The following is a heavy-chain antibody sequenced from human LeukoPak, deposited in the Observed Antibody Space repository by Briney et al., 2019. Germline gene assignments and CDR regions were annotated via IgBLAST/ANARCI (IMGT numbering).Heavy chain of an antibody. D-gene: IGHD1-26*01. V-gene: IGHV4-34*01. CDR3: ARALHGGSYFLDY. Sequence: SETLSLTCAVYGVSFSGYLWSYIRQPPGKGLEWLGEISHSGSTNYSPSLKSRVTISVDTSKNQFSLKLSSVTAADTGVYYCARALHGGSYFLDYWGQGSLVTVSS. CDR1: GVSFSGYL. J-gene: IGHJ4*02. CDR2: ISHSGST.